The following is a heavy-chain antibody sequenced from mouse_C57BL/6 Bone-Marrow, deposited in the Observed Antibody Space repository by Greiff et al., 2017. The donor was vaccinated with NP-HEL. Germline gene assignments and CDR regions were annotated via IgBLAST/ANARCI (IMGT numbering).Heavy chain of an antibody. J-gene: IGHJ2*01. V-gene: IGHV7-1*01. CDR1: GFTFSDFY. D-gene: IGHD2-3*01. Sequence: EVKVVDSGGGLVQSGRSLRLSCATSGFTFSDFYMEWVRQAPGKGLEWIAASRNKANDYTTEYSASVKGRFIVSRDTSQSILYLQMNALRAEDTAIYYCARDDGYYGFDYWGQGTTLTVSS. CDR3: ARDDGYYGFDY. CDR2: SRNKANDYTT.